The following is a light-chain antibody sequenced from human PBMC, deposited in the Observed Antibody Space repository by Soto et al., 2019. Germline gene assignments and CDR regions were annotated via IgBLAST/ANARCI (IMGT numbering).Light chain of an antibody. CDR3: FSHAGSYTYV. CDR2: DVT. Sequence: QSALAQPRSVSGSPGQSLTISCTGTSSDVGGYKYVSWYQQYPGKVPKLMIYDVTKRPSGVPDRFSGSKSGNTASLTIYGLQAEDEADYYCFSHAGSYTYVFGTGTKLTVL. J-gene: IGLJ1*01. V-gene: IGLV2-11*01. CDR1: SSDVGGYKY.